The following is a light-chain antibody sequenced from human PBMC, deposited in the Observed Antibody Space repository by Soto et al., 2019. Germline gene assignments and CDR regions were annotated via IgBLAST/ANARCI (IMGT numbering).Light chain of an antibody. J-gene: IGKJ2*02. V-gene: IGKV1-5*03. CDR1: QSISSW. CDR3: QQYNNGGT. Sequence: DIQMTQSPSTLSASIGDRVTITCRASQSISSWLAWYQQKPGKAPKVLIYKASSLQSGVPSRFSGSGSGTEFTLTISSLQPDDFATYYCQQYNNGGTFGQGTKLEIK. CDR2: KAS.